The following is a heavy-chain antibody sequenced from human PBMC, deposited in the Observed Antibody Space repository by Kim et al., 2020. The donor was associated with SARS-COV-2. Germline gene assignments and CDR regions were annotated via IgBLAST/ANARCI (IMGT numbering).Heavy chain of an antibody. Sequence: GGSLRLSCAAFGFTFSSYAMSWVRQAPGKGLEWVSSFCSYGTGIYYAGSVTGRFTISRDNSRSIMYLQMNSLRAEETAVYYCAKCSGGNCYPFDYWGQGTLVTVST. CDR3: AKCSGGNCYPFDY. D-gene: IGHD2-15*01. CDR1: GFTFSSYA. J-gene: IGHJ4*02. V-gene: IGHV3-23*03. CDR2: FCSYGTGI.